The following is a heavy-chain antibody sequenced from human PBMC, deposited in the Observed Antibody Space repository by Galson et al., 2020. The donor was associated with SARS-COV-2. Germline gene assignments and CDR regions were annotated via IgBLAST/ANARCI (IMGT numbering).Heavy chain of an antibody. CDR1: GFTFSSYA. J-gene: IGHJ3*02. CDR3: AKDVGRSNYYDSSGYTTGDAFDI. D-gene: IGHD3-22*01. Sequence: GGSLRLSCEASGFTFSSYAMSWVRQAPGKGLEWVSAISGSGGSTYYADSVKGRFTISRDNSKNTLYLQMNSLRAEDTAVYYCAKDVGRSNYYDSSGYTTGDAFDIWGQGTMVTVSS. CDR2: ISGSGGST. V-gene: IGHV3-23*01.